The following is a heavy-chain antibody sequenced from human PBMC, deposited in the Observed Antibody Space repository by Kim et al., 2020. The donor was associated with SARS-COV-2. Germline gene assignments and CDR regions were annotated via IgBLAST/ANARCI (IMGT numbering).Heavy chain of an antibody. J-gene: IGHJ4*02. V-gene: IGHV3-21*05. CDR2: ISSSSSYI. CDR1: GFTFSSYS. CDR3: ARDTHNIPGAFDY. Sequence: GGSLRLSCAASGFTFSSYSMNWVRQAPGKGLEWVSYISSSSSYIYYADSVKGRFTISRDNAKNSLYLQMNSLRAEDTAVYYCARDTHNIPGAFDYCGQGNPVTVSS. D-gene: IGHD2-21*01.